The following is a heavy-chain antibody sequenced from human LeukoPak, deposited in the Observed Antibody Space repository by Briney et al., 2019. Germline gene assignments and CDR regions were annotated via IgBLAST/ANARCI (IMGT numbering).Heavy chain of an antibody. CDR3: ARGNRPYGEHEAFDI. D-gene: IGHD3-10*01. CDR2: IDHSGST. CDR1: GESFSGYY. J-gene: IGHJ3*02. Sequence: SETLSLTCAVYGESFSGYYCSWIRQPPRKGLEWIGEIDHSGSTSYNPSLQSRVTISVDTSKNQFSLKVSSVSAADTAVYYCARGNRPYGEHEAFDIWGHGTTVTVSP. V-gene: IGHV4-34*01.